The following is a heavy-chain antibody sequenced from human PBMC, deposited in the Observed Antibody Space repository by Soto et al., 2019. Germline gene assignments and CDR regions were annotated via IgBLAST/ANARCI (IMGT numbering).Heavy chain of an antibody. V-gene: IGHV3-30-3*01. Sequence: PGGSLRLSCAASGFTFSSYAMHWVRQAPGKGLDLVALFLYDGSDKDYAVSVKGRFTISRDNSRNTLFLQMNSLRAEDTAVYYCARDYYKYYDSSGYYRSPAYWGQGTLVTVSS. D-gene: IGHD3-22*01. CDR2: FLYDGSDK. CDR3: ARDYYKYYDSSGYYRSPAY. CDR1: GFTFSSYA. J-gene: IGHJ4*02.